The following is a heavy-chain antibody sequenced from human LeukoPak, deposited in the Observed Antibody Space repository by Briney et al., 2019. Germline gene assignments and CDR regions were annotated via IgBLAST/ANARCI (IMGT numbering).Heavy chain of an antibody. J-gene: IGHJ5*02. CDR3: VRGLSASCFDT. Sequence: GGSLRLSCAASGLTFSRHWMHWLRQAPAKGLVWVSGVNSDGSDTNYADSVKGRFTISRDNAENTLYLQEDSLRAEDTAGYYCVRGLSASCFDTWGQGTLVTVSS. CDR2: VNSDGSDT. V-gene: IGHV3-74*01. CDR1: GLTFSRHW.